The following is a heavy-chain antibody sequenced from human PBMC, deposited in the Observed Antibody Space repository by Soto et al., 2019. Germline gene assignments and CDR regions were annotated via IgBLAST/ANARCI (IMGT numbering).Heavy chain of an antibody. D-gene: IGHD2-2*02. J-gene: IGHJ6*02. CDR1: GYTFTSYG. CDR3: ARDKYQLQYSNYDYYYGMDV. Sequence: ASVKVSCKASGYTFTSYGISWVRQAPGQGLEWMGWISAYNGNTNYAQKLQGRVTMTTDTSTSTAYMELRSLRSDDTAVYYCARDKYQLQYSNYDYYYGMDVWGQVTTVTVSS. V-gene: IGHV1-18*04. CDR2: ISAYNGNT.